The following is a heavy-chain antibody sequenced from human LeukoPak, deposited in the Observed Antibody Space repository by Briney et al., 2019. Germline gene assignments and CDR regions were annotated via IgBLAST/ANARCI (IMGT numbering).Heavy chain of an antibody. V-gene: IGHV3-23*01. CDR3: AKHLWRDLLWFGEGYYFGY. CDR1: GFTFSNYA. D-gene: IGHD3-10*01. CDR2: ISGSGGST. J-gene: IGHJ4*02. Sequence: GGSLRLSCAASGFTFSNYAMSWVRQAPGKGLEWVSVISGSGGSTYYADSVKGRFTISRDNSKNTLYLQMNGLRAEDTAVYYCAKHLWRDLLWFGEGYYFGYWGQGTLVTVSS.